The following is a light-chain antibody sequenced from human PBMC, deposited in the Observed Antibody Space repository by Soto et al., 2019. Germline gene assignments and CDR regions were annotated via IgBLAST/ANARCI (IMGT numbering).Light chain of an antibody. V-gene: IGKV3-11*01. CDR2: AAS. CDR3: QQRSNWPPT. CDR1: QSVSSN. J-gene: IGKJ4*01. Sequence: EIVLTQSPATLSLSPGERATLSCRASQSVSSNLAWYQQKPGQAPRLLIYAASNRATGIPARLSGSGSGTDFTLTISSLEPEDCAVYYCQQRSNWPPTFGGGTKVEIK.